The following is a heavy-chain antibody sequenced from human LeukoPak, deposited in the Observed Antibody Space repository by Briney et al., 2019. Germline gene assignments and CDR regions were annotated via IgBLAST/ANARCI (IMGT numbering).Heavy chain of an antibody. CDR1: GFTFSSYA. J-gene: IGHJ4*02. V-gene: IGHV3-23*01. CDR2: ISGSGGST. Sequence: GGSLRLSCAASGFTFSSYAMSWVRQAPGKGLEWVSAISGSGGSTYYADSVKGRFTISRDNSKNTLYLQMNSLRAEDTAAYYCARAGHCTNGICYTADFDYWGQGTLVTVSS. D-gene: IGHD2-8*01. CDR3: ARAGHCTNGICYTADFDY.